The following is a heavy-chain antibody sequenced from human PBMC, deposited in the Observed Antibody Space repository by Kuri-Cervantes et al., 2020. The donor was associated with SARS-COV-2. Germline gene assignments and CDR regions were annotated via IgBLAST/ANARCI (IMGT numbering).Heavy chain of an antibody. CDR3: ARDEVAAEGWADFDY. CDR2: INPSGDRT. D-gene: IGHD6-13*01. Sequence: ASVKVSCKASGYTFTTYYMHWVRQAPGQGLEWMGIINPSGDRTSYAQKFQGRVTVTSDTSTTTVYMEVTSLRSEDTAMYFCARDEVAAEGWADFDYWGQGNLV. J-gene: IGHJ4*02. CDR1: GYTFTTYY. V-gene: IGHV1-46*01.